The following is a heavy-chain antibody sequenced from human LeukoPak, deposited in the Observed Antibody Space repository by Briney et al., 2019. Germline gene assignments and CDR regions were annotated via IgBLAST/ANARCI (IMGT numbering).Heavy chain of an antibody. J-gene: IGHJ4*02. CDR3: ARHAGQYSNNWKYYFDC. V-gene: IGHV4-39*01. CDR1: GGSISSGFYY. CDR2: INYSGST. D-gene: IGHD1-1*01. Sequence: SEALSLTCTVSGGSISSGFYYWGWIRQPPGKGLEWIGSINYSGSTSYNPSLKSRVTISVDTSKNQFSLKLSSVTAADTAVYYCARHAGQYSNNWKYYFDCWGQGTLVTVSS.